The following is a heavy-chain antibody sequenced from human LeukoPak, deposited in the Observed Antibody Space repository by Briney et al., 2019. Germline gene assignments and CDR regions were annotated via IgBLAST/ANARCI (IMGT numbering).Heavy chain of an antibody. J-gene: IGHJ4*02. D-gene: IGHD6-19*01. Sequence: GGSLRLSCAASGFPFSSFEMNWVRQAPGKGLEWVSYISSSGSTIYYADSVKGRFTISRDNAKNSLYLQMNSLRAEDTALYYCARESGGWYFDYWGQGTLVTVSS. CDR2: ISSSGSTI. V-gene: IGHV3-48*03. CDR3: ARESGGWYFDY. CDR1: GFPFSSFE.